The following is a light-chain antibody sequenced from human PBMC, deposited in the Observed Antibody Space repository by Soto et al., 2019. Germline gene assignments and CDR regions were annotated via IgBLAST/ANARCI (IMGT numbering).Light chain of an antibody. CDR2: AAS. V-gene: IGKV3-20*01. J-gene: IGKJ3*01. CDR1: QSVSSTI. Sequence: IVLTQSPGTLSLSPGERATLSCLASQSVSSTILAWYQQKPGQAPRLLIYAASSRATGIPDRFSGSGSGTDFTLTISRLEPEDFAVYYCQQYGSSLFSFGPGTKVDIK. CDR3: QQYGSSLFS.